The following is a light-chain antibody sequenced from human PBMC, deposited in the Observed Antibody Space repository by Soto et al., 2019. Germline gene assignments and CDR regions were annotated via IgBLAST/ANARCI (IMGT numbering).Light chain of an antibody. CDR3: QHYHSPPFT. V-gene: IGKV1-27*01. Sequence: DIQMTQSTSSLSAFVGDSVTFTCRASQGISNYLAWYHQKPGKVPKLLVYAASTLQSGVPSRFSGSGSGTEFTLTIRSLQPEDVGTYYCQHYHSPPFTFGPGTKLEIK. CDR2: AAS. J-gene: IGKJ3*01. CDR1: QGISNY.